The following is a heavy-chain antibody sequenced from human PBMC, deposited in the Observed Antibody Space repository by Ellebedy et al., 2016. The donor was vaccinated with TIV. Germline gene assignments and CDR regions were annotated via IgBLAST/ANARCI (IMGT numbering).Heavy chain of an antibody. Sequence: MPSETLSLTCTVSGYSISSGYFWGWIRQPPGKGLEWIGSINHRGNTYYIPSLRSRVTISLDTSKNQFSLKLSSVTAADTAVYYCARAANYYDSFGAHRKYYGMDVWGQGTTVTVSS. CDR3: ARAANYYDSFGAHRKYYGMDV. CDR2: INHRGNT. J-gene: IGHJ6*02. V-gene: IGHV4-38-2*02. CDR1: GYSISSGYF. D-gene: IGHD3-22*01.